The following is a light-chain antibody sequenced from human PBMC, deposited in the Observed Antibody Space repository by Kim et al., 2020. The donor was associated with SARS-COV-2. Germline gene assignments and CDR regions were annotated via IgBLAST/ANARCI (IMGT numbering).Light chain of an antibody. CDR1: QSVSSTY. V-gene: IGKV3-20*01. CDR3: QQYGTSHYT. J-gene: IGKJ2*01. Sequence: EIVLTQSPGTLSLSPGERATLSCRASQSVSSTYLAWYQQKPGQAPRLLIYGASSRATGIPDRFSGSGSGTDFTLTISRLEPEYVAVYYCQQYGTSHYTFGQGTKLEI. CDR2: GAS.